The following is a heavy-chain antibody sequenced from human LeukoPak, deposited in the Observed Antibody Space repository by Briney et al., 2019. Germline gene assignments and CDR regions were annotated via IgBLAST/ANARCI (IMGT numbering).Heavy chain of an antibody. V-gene: IGHV3-7*01. CDR2: IKNDGSDK. Sequence: GGSLRLSCGASGFSFSSSWMTWVRQAPGKGLEWVATIKNDGSDKYYVDSVKGRFTLSRDNAKSSLYLQMNSLRVEDTAVYYCADLGYTDGGQGTLVTVSS. D-gene: IGHD2-15*01. CDR1: GFSFSSSW. CDR3: ADLGYTD. J-gene: IGHJ4*02.